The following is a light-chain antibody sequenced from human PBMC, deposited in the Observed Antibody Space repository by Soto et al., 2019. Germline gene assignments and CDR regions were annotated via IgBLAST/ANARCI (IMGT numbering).Light chain of an antibody. CDR3: FPYTSSGTYV. CDR2: EVS. CDR1: SSDVGNYKY. Sequence: QSVLTQPASVSGSPGQSITISCTGTSSDVGNYKYVSWYQQHPGEAPKLMIYEVSNRPSGVSNRFSGSKSGNTASLTISGLQAEDETDYYCFPYTSSGTYVFGTGTKVTVL. J-gene: IGLJ1*01. V-gene: IGLV2-14*01.